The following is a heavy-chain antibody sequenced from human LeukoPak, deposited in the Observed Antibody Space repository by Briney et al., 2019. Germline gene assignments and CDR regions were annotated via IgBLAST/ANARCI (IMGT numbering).Heavy chain of an antibody. CDR2: IYHSGST. CDR3: ANRPAASAFDI. Sequence: SETLSLTCTVSGYSISSGYYWGWIRQPPGKGLEWIGSIYHSGSTYYNPSLKSRVTISVDTSKNQFSLKLSSVTAADTAVYYCANRPAASAFDIWGQGTMVTVSS. V-gene: IGHV4-38-2*02. CDR1: GYSISSGYY. J-gene: IGHJ3*02. D-gene: IGHD6-25*01.